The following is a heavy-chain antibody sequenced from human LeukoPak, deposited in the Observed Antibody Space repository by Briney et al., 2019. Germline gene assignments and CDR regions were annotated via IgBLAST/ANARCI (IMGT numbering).Heavy chain of an antibody. Sequence: SETLSLTCTVSGGSISSYYWSWIRQPPGKGLEWIGYIYYSGSTNYNPSLKSRVTISVDTSKNQFSLKLSSVTAADTAVYYCARVRPMLGYYYYYMDVWGKGTTVTASS. CDR3: ARVRPMLGYYYYYMDV. CDR2: IYYSGST. CDR1: GGSISSYY. J-gene: IGHJ6*03. D-gene: IGHD2-2*01. V-gene: IGHV4-59*01.